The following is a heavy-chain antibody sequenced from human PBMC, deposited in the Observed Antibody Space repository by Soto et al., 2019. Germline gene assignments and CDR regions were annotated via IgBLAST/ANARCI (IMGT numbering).Heavy chain of an antibody. V-gene: IGHV1-18*01. D-gene: IGHD1-7*01. J-gene: IGHJ5*02. CDR2: ISAYNGNT. CDR3: ARDRITGTARGPNCFDP. Sequence: ASVNVSCKASGYTFTSYGISWVRQAPGQGLEWMGWISAYNGNTNYAQKLQGRVTMTTDTSTSTAYMELRSLRSDDTAVYYCARDRITGTARGPNCFDPWGQGTLVTVSS. CDR1: GYTFTSYG.